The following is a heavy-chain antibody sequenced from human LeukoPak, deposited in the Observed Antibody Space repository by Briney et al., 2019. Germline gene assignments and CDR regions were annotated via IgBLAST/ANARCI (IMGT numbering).Heavy chain of an antibody. V-gene: IGHV3-48*03. D-gene: IGHD6-13*01. Sequence: GGSLRLSCAASGFTFSNYEMNWVRQAPGKGLEWLSYIHSSGTTVYYADSVKGRFTVSRDNAKSSLYLQMHSLRAEDTAVYYCASGGYSSSWYGFYWGQGTLVTVSS. J-gene: IGHJ4*02. CDR2: IHSSGTTV. CDR1: GFTFSNYE. CDR3: ASGGYSSSWYGFY.